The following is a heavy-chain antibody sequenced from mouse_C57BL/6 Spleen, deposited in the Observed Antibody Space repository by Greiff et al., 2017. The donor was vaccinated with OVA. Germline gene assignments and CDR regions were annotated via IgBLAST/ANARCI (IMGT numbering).Heavy chain of an antibody. V-gene: IGHV1-52*01. Sequence: VQLQQPGAELVRPGSSVKLSCKASGYTFTSYWMHWVKQRPIQGLEWIGNIDPSDSETHYNQKFKDKATLTVDKSSSTAYMQLSSLTSEDSAVDYCARGSYYYGSSYDWCFDVWGTGTTVTVSS. D-gene: IGHD1-1*01. J-gene: IGHJ1*03. CDR1: GYTFTSYW. CDR3: ARGSYYYGSSYDWCFDV. CDR2: IDPSDSET.